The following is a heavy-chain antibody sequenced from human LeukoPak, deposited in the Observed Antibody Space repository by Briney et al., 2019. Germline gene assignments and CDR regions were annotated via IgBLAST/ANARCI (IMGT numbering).Heavy chain of an antibody. CDR1: GFTFSSYS. J-gene: IGHJ4*02. V-gene: IGHV3-48*04. Sequence: GGSLRLSCAASGFTFSSYSMNWVRQAPGKGLEWVSYISVSSSTIYYADSVKGRFTISRDNAQNSLYLQMSSLRAEDTAVYYCARNVYNFDYWGQGILVTVSS. D-gene: IGHD3-10*02. CDR2: ISVSSSTI. CDR3: ARNVYNFDY.